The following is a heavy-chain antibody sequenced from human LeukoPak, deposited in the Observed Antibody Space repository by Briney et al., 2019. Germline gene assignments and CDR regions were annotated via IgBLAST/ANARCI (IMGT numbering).Heavy chain of an antibody. CDR1: GGSISSYY. CDR2: IYYSGST. D-gene: IGHD3-22*01. CDR3: ARGVEDYYDSSGYPDYFDY. V-gene: IGHV4-59*01. Sequence: SETLSLTCTVSGGSISSYYWSWIRQPPGKGLEWIGYIYYSGSTNYNPSLKSRVTISVDTSKNQFSLKLSSVTAADTAVYYCARGVEDYYDSSGYPDYFDYWGQGTLVTVSS. J-gene: IGHJ4*02.